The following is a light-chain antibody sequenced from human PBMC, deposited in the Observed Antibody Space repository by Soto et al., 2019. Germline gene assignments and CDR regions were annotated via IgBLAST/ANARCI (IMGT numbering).Light chain of an antibody. CDR3: QQSYSTPWT. V-gene: IGKV1-39*01. J-gene: IGKJ1*01. CDR2: ATS. CDR1: QSIDNF. Sequence: DIQMTQSPSSLSASVGDRVTVTCRASQSIDNFLNWYQQKPVKAPELLIHATSSLQSGVPSRFSGSGSGTDFTLTISSLQPEDSATYYCQQSYSTPWTFGQGTKVEIK.